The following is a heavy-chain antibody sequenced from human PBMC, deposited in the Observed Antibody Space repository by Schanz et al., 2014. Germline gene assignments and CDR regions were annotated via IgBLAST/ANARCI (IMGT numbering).Heavy chain of an antibody. V-gene: IGHV3-74*01. Sequence: EVQLVESGGGLVQPGGSLRLSCAASGFTFSDSWMHWVRQAPGKGLVWVSRTSNDGSFTTVADSVKGRFTISRDNAKNTLYLQMNSLRAEDTAVYYCAGDASGGYGWVDPWGQGTLVTVSS. CDR3: AGDASGGYGWVDP. D-gene: IGHD1-26*01. CDR1: GFTFSDSW. CDR2: TSNDGSFT. J-gene: IGHJ5*02.